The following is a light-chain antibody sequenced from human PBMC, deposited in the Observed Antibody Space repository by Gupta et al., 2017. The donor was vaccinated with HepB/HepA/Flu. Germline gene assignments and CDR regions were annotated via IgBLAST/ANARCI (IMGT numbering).Light chain of an antibody. Sequence: DIQMTQSPSSLSTSVGNRVTITCRASQNIITHLNWYQQKPGKAPKLLIYAASSLQTGVPSRFSGSGSGTDFTLTISSLQPEDFATYYCQQSDTLPFTFGPGTKMDIK. CDR3: QQSDTLPFT. V-gene: IGKV1-39*01. CDR2: AAS. J-gene: IGKJ3*01. CDR1: QNIITH.